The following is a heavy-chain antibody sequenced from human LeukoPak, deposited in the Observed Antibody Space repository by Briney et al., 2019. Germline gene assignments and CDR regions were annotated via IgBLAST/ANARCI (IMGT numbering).Heavy chain of an antibody. V-gene: IGHV4-61*02. D-gene: IGHD3-3*01. CDR3: ARDAITIFDAFDI. CDR1: GGSISSGGYY. J-gene: IGHJ3*02. Sequence: SQTLSLTCTVSGGSISSGGYYWSWIRQPAGKGLEWIGRIYTSGSTNYNPSPKSRVTISVDTSKNQFSLKLSSVTAADTAVYYCARDAITIFDAFDIWGQGTMVTVSS. CDR2: IYTSGST.